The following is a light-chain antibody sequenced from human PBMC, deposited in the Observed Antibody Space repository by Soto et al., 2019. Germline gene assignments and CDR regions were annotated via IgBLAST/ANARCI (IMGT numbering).Light chain of an antibody. Sequence: EIVLTQSPATLSLSPGEGATLSCRASQSVSSYLAWYQQKPGQAPRLLIYDASNRATGIPARFSGSGSGTDFTLIISSLEPEDFAVYYWQQRRNWPVTVGLGTKVEV. J-gene: IGKJ1*01. CDR3: QQRRNWPVT. V-gene: IGKV3-11*01. CDR2: DAS. CDR1: QSVSSY.